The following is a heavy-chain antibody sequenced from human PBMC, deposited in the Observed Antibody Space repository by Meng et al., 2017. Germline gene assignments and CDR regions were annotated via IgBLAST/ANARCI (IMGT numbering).Heavy chain of an antibody. D-gene: IGHD3-10*01. Sequence: ITVEEFGPPPLKPHYTRTLACSVTGITITTSGLRAGWIRQPPGKALEWLALIYWDDDKRYSPSLKSRLTITKDTSKNQAVLTMTNMDPVDTATYYCAHRRDYYGSGNHFDYWGQGTLVTVSS. CDR2: IYWDDDK. J-gene: IGHJ4*02. CDR3: AHRRDYYGSGNHFDY. CDR1: GITITTSGLR. V-gene: IGHV2-5*02.